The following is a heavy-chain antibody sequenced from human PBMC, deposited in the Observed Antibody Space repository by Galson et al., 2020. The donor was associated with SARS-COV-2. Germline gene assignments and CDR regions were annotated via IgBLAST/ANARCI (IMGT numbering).Heavy chain of an antibody. CDR3: AKEPGDSYGAYFDY. CDR2: VSRSGAGT. Sequence: GGSLRLSCAASGFSFNNFDMSWVRQAPGKGLEWISTVSRSGAGTFYADSVKGRFTISRDNAKNTLSLQMTSLRADDTALYYCAKEPGDSYGAYFDYWGQGTLVTVSS. D-gene: IGHD5-12*01. J-gene: IGHJ4*02. V-gene: IGHV3-23*01. CDR1: GFSFNNFD.